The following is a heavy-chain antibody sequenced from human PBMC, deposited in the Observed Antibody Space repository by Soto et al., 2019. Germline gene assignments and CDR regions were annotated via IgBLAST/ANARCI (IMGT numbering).Heavy chain of an antibody. CDR2: ISSNSAYI. J-gene: IGHJ5*02. V-gene: IGHV3-21*01. CDR3: TRDESRDSSARGWFDP. CDR1: GFTFDSPYSHS. Sequence: XASLRLSCAASGFTFDSPYSHSISWVRQSPGKGPEWVSTISSNSAYIYYTDALRGRFTISRDNAKNSLHLQMNSLRAEDTAVYYCTRDESRDSSARGWFDPWGPGTLVTVSS. D-gene: IGHD6-13*01.